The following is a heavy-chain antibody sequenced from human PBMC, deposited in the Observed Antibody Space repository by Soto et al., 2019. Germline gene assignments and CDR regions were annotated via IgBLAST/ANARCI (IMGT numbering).Heavy chain of an antibody. Sequence: QVHLQESGPGLVKPSQTLSLTCTVSGGFVNSVNNYWSWIRQPPGKGLEWLGYIFYTGSTYYNPSLTSRITISRATAKNRFSLKLTSVTAADTAVYYRARVPFSSFGVADPPVGWFDPWGQGTLVTVSS. CDR1: GGFVNSVNNY. CDR3: ARVPFSSFGVADPPVGWFDP. CDR2: IFYTGST. V-gene: IGHV4-30-4*01. D-gene: IGHD3-3*01. J-gene: IGHJ5*02.